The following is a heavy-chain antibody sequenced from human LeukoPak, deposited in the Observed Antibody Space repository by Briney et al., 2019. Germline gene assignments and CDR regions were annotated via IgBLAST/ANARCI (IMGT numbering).Heavy chain of an antibody. V-gene: IGHV3-48*04. CDR3: ARGTIADYYDSSGYSYYYHYYMDV. CDR1: GFTFSSYG. CDR2: ISSSSSTI. Sequence: GGSLRLSCAASGFTFSSYGMTWVRQAPGKGLEWVSYISSSSSTIYYADSVKGRFTISRDNAKNSLDLQMNSLRAEDTAVYYCARGTIADYYDSSGYSYYYHYYMDVWGKGTTVTISS. J-gene: IGHJ6*03. D-gene: IGHD3-22*01.